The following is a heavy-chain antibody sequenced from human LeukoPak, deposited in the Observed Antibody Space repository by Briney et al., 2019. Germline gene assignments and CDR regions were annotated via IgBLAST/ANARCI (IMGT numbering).Heavy chain of an antibody. CDR3: ARDTAMVRGVEYYYGMDV. CDR2: ISSSSSYT. J-gene: IGHJ6*04. Sequence: GGSPRLSCAASGFTFSDYYMSWIRQAPGKGLEWVSYISSSSSYTNYADSVKGRFTISRDNAKNSLYLQMNSLRAEDTAVYYCARDTAMVRGVEYYYGMDVWGKGTTVTVSS. D-gene: IGHD5-18*01. V-gene: IGHV3-11*06. CDR1: GFTFSDYY.